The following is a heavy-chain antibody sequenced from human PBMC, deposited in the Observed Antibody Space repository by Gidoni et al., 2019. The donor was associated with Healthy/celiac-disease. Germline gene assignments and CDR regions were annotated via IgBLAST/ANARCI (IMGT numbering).Heavy chain of an antibody. Sequence: EVPLFESGGALVWPGGSLRLSCAASGFTFSSYGMSWVRQAPGKGLEGVSAISGSGGRTYYADSVKGRYTIARDNSKNTLYLQRNSLRAEDTAVYYCAKGEEAFDIWGQGTMVTVSS. CDR3: AKGEEAFDI. V-gene: IGHV3-23*01. CDR1: GFTFSSYG. J-gene: IGHJ3*02. CDR2: ISGSGGRT.